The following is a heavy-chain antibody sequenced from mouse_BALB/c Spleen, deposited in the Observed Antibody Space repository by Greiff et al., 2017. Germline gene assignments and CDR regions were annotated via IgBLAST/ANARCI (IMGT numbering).Heavy chain of an antibody. D-gene: IGHD1-1*02. CDR2: ISSGGSYT. CDR1: GFTFSSYA. Sequence: DVQLVESGGGLVKPGGSLKLSCAASGFTFSSYAMSWVRQTPEKRLEWVATISSGGSYTYYPDSVKGRFTISRDNAKNTLYLQMSSLRSEDTAMYYCARGDYGYWGQGTTLTVSS. CDR3: ARGDYGY. J-gene: IGHJ2*01. V-gene: IGHV5-9-3*01.